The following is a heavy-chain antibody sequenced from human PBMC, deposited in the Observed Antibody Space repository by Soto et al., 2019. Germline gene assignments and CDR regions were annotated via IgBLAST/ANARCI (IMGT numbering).Heavy chain of an antibody. D-gene: IGHD2-2*01. CDR3: AKDPSRLIVVVPAIDY. Sequence: QAGGSLRLSCAASGFTFSSYGMHWVRQAPGKGLEWVAVISYDGSNKYYADSVKGRFTISRDNSKNTLYLQMNSLRAEDTAVYYCAKDPSRLIVVVPAIDYWGQGTLVTVSS. CDR1: GFTFSSYG. CDR2: ISYDGSNK. J-gene: IGHJ4*02. V-gene: IGHV3-30*18.